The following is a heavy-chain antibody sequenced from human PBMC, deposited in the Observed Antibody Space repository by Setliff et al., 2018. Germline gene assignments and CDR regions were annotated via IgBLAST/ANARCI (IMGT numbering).Heavy chain of an antibody. Sequence: ASVKVSCKASGYPFISYDINWVRQAPGQGLEWMGIISPSSVGTSGPQKFQGRVTMTRDTSTSTVYMVLNNLRSEDTALYYCAFEYGTSKRFDPWGQGTLVTVSS. V-gene: IGHV1-46*01. CDR1: GYPFISYD. CDR3: AFEYGTSKRFDP. CDR2: ISPSSVGT. J-gene: IGHJ5*02. D-gene: IGHD3-10*01.